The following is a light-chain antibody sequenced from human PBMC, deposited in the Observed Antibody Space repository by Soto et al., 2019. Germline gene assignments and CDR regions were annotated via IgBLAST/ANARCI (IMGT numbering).Light chain of an antibody. J-gene: IGKJ4*01. CDR2: DAF. CDR1: QSVSSY. CDR3: QQFSSYPLT. V-gene: IGKV3-11*01. Sequence: EIVLTQSPATLSLSPGERATLSCRASQSVSSYLAWYQQKPGQAPRLLIYDAFNRATGIPARFSGSGSGTDFTLTISSLQSEDFAVYYCQQFSSYPLTFGGGTKVDIK.